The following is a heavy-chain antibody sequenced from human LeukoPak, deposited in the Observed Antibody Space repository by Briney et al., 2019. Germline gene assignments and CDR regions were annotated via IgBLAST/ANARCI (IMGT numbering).Heavy chain of an antibody. CDR1: GYTFTGYY. CDR3: ARVRKGSPYYFDY. D-gene: IGHD3-10*01. Sequence: ASVKVSCKASGYTFTGYYMHWVRQAPGQGLEWMGWINPNSGGTNYAQKFQGWVTMTRDTSISTAYMELSRLRSDDTAVYYCARVRKGSPYYFDYWGQGTLVTVSS. J-gene: IGHJ4*02. CDR2: INPNSGGT. V-gene: IGHV1-2*04.